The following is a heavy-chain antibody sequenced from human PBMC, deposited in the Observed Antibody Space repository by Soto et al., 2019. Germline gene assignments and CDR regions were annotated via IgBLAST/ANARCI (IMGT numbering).Heavy chain of an antibody. CDR3: ARDPAHYGGSIFDY. D-gene: IGHD4-17*01. CDR2: INPNSGGT. J-gene: IGHJ4*02. Sequence: ASVKVSCKASGYTFTGYYMHWVRQAPGQGLEWMGWINPNSGGTNYAQKFQGWVTMTRDTSISTAYMELSSVTAADTAVYYCARDPAHYGGSIFDYWGQGTLVTVSS. V-gene: IGHV1-2*04. CDR1: GYTFTGYY.